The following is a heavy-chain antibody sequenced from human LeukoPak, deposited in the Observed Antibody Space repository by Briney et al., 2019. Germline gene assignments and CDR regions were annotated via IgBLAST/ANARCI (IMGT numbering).Heavy chain of an antibody. Sequence: PGGSLRLSCAASGFTVSSNYMSWVCQAPGKGLERVSVIYSGGSTYYADSVKGRFTISIDNSKNTLYLQMNSLRADDTAVYYCARETVVVAGNWFDPWGQGTLVTVSS. V-gene: IGHV3-66*02. CDR1: GFTVSSNY. D-gene: IGHD2-15*01. CDR2: IYSGGST. J-gene: IGHJ5*02. CDR3: ARETVVVAGNWFDP.